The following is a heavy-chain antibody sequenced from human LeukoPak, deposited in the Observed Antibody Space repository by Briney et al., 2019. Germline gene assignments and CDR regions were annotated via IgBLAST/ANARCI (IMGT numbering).Heavy chain of an antibody. CDR3: ARIITAAGTDF. CDR1: GFTFSSYS. CDR2: ISSSSSYI. D-gene: IGHD6-13*01. Sequence: GGSLRLSCAASGFTFSSYSMNWVRQAPGEGLEWVPSISSSSSYIYYADSVKGRFTISRDNSKSTLYLQMNSLRAEDTAVYYCARIITAAGTDFWGQGTLVTVSS. J-gene: IGHJ4*02. V-gene: IGHV3-21*04.